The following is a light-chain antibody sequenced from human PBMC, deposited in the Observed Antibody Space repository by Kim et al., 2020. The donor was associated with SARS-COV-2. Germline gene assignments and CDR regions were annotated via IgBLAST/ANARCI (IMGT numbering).Light chain of an antibody. J-gene: IGLJ3*02. V-gene: IGLV6-57*03. CDR1: SGGLASNY. CDR3: QSYDSSNWV. CDR2: EDK. Sequence: GKTVTIPCTRSSGGLASNYVQWYTQRPGSAPTTVIYEDKQRPSGVPDRLSGSIDSASNSASLTISGLKTEDEADYYCQSYDSSNWVFGGGTQLTVL.